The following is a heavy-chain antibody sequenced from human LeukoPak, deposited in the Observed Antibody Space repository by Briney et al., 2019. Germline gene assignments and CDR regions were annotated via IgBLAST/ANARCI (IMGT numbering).Heavy chain of an antibody. D-gene: IGHD6-13*01. CDR1: GGSISSTTYY. V-gene: IGHV4-39*07. Sequence: PSETLSLTCTVSGGSISSTTYYWGWIRQPPGKGLEWIGEINHSGSTNYNPSLKSRVTISVDTSKNQFSLKLSSVTAADTAVYYCARGLSHGSSWYRRYYYMDVWGKGTTVTVSS. CDR3: ARGLSHGSSWYRRYYYMDV. CDR2: INHSGST. J-gene: IGHJ6*03.